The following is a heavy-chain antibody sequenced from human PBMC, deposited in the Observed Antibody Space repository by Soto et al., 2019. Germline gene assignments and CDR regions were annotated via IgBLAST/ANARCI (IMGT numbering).Heavy chain of an antibody. V-gene: IGHV3-21*01. J-gene: IGHJ3*02. CDR3: ARVGTGSSTPLDI. CDR2: ITSASDYI. Sequence: GSLRLSCVASGFMFTRSTMNWVRQAPGKGLEWVSSITSASDYIFYADSVKGRFTISRDNAKNSLYLQMNSLRAEDTAVYYCARVGTGSSTPLDIRGQGTMVT. CDR1: GFMFTRST. D-gene: IGHD3-9*01.